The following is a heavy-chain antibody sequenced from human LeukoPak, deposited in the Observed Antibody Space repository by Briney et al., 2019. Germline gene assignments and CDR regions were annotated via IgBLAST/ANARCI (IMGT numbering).Heavy chain of an antibody. V-gene: IGHV1-2*02. CDR3: ARDAYYYGSGSYYNDDWFDP. D-gene: IGHD3-10*01. J-gene: IGHJ5*02. CDR1: GYTFTGYH. Sequence: GASVKVSCKASGYTFTGYHMHWVRQAPGQGLEWMGVINPNSGGTNYAQKFQGRVTMTRDTSISTAYMELRRLRSDDTAVYYCARDAYYYGSGSYYNDDWFDPWGQGTLVTVSS. CDR2: INPNSGGT.